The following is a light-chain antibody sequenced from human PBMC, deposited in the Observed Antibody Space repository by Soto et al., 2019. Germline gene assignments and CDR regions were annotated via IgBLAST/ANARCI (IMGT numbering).Light chain of an antibody. J-gene: IGLJ2*01. CDR3: SAYAGFKIL. CDR1: SSDVGGYNF. CDR2: DVN. V-gene: IGLV2-8*01. Sequence: QSALTQPPSASGSPGQSVTISCTGTSSDVGGYNFVSWYQQYPGKAPRLLIYDVNKRPSGAPDRFSGSKSGNTASLTVSGLQREDEAEYYGSAYAGFKILVGGGTQLTVL.